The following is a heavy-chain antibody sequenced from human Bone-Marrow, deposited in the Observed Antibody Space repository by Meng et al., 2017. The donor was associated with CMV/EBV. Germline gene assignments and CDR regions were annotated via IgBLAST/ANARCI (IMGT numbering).Heavy chain of an antibody. D-gene: IGHD2-15*01. Sequence: SVKVSCKASGGTFSSYAISWVRQAPGQGLEWMGGIIPILGIANYAQKFQGRVTITADKSTSTAYMELSSLGSEDTAVYYCAREIQDIVVVVAAPLGYWGQGTLVTVSS. CDR1: GGTFSSYA. CDR3: AREIQDIVVVVAAPLGY. CDR2: IIPILGIA. J-gene: IGHJ1*01. V-gene: IGHV1-69*10.